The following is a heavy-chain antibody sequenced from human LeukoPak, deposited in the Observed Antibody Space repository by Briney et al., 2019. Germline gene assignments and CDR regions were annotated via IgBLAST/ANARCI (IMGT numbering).Heavy chain of an antibody. CDR2: IIPIFGTA. CDR1: GGTFSSYA. D-gene: IGHD3-3*01. Sequence: SVKVSCKASGGTFSSYAISWVRQAPGQGLEWMGRIIPIFGTANYAQKFQGRVTITTDESTSTAYMELSSLRSEDTAVYYCARENYDFWSGPLDYWGQGTLVTASS. CDR3: ARENYDFWSGPLDY. J-gene: IGHJ4*02. V-gene: IGHV1-69*05.